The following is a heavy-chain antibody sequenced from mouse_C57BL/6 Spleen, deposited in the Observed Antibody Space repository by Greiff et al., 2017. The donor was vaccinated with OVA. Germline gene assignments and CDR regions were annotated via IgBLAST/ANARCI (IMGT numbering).Heavy chain of an antibody. J-gene: IGHJ4*01. Sequence: QVQLQQPGAELVKPGASVKVSCKASGYTFTSYWMHWVKQRPGQGLEWIGRIHPSDSDTNYNQKFKGKATLTVDESSSTAYMQLSSLTSEDSAVYYCAIVTAPYYYAMDYWGQGTSVTVSS. D-gene: IGHD3-2*01. CDR3: AIVTAPYYYAMDY. V-gene: IGHV1-74*01. CDR2: IHPSDSDT. CDR1: GYTFTSYW.